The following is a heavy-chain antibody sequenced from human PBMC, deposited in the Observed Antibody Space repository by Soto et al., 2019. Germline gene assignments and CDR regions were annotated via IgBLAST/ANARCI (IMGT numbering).Heavy chain of an antibody. CDR1: GGTFSSYA. D-gene: IGHD1-26*01. Sequence: ASVKVSCKASGGTFSSYAISWVRQAPGQGLEWMGGIIAYNGNTNYAQKLQGRVTMTTDTSTSTAYMELRSLRSDDTAVYYCARSGSSTSYYYYGMDVWGQGTTVTVSS. J-gene: IGHJ6*02. CDR3: ARSGSSTSYYYYGMDV. V-gene: IGHV1-18*01. CDR2: IIAYNGNT.